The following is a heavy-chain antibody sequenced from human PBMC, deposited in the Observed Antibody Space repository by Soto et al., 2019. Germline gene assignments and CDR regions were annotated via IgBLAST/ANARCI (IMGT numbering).Heavy chain of an antibody. D-gene: IGHD5-12*01. CDR2: IYYSGST. Sequence: SETLSLTCTVSGGSIRSSIYYWGWIRQPPGKGLEWIGSIYYSGSTYYNPSLKSRVTISVDTSKNQFSLKLSSVTAADTAVYYCASHPLNSFYSGYDFGWFDPWGQGTLVTVSS. J-gene: IGHJ5*02. CDR1: GGSIRSSIYY. CDR3: ASHPLNSFYSGYDFGWFDP. V-gene: IGHV4-39*01.